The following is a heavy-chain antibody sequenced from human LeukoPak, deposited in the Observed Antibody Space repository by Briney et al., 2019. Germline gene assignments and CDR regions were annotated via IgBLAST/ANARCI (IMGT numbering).Heavy chain of an antibody. Sequence: GGSLRLSCAASGFTFSNYAMHWVRQAPGKGLEWVAFVRSDGNNKYYADSVKGRFTISRDNFKNALYLQMNSLRAEDTAVYYCARPLWGGVGATFLDYWGQGTLVTVSS. CDR2: VRSDGNNK. CDR3: ARPLWGGVGATFLDY. D-gene: IGHD1-26*01. J-gene: IGHJ4*02. V-gene: IGHV3-30*02. CDR1: GFTFSNYA.